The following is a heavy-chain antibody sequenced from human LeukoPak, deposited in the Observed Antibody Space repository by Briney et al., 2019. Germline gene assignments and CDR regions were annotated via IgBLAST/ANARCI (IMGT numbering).Heavy chain of an antibody. V-gene: IGHV3-30*18. J-gene: IGHJ4*02. D-gene: IGHD6-13*01. Sequence: GGSLRLSCAASGFTFSSYGMHWVRQAPGKGLEWVAVISYDGSNKYYADSVKGRFTISRDNSKNTLYLQMNSLRAEDTAVYYCAKEERQHRGYYWGQGTLATVSS. CDR3: AKEERQHRGYY. CDR2: ISYDGSNK. CDR1: GFTFSSYG.